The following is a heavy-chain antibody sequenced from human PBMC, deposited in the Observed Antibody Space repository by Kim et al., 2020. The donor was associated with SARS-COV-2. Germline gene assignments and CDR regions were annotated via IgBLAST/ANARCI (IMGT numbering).Heavy chain of an antibody. D-gene: IGHD2-15*01. J-gene: IGHJ6*02. V-gene: IGHV3-49*04. CDR1: GFTFGDYA. CDR3: TRVGGGNNYYYYGMDV. CDR2: IRSKAYGGTT. Sequence: GGSLRLSCTASGFTFGDYAMSWVRQAPGKGLEWVGFIRSKAYGGTTEYAASVKGRFTISRDDSKSIAYLQMNSLKTEDTAVYYCTRVGGGNNYYYYGMDVWGQGTTVTVSS.